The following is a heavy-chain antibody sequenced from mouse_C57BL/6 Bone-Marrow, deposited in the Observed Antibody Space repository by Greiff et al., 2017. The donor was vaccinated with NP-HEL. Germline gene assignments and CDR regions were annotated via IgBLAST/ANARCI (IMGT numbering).Heavy chain of an antibody. V-gene: IGHV1-69*01. Sequence: VQLQQSGAELVMPGASVKLSCKASGYTFTSYWMHWVKQRPGQGLEWIGEIDPSDSDTNYNQKFKGKSTLTVDKSSSTAYMQLSRLTSGDSAVDYGATIIYRSGGSNDYWGQGTTLTVSS. CDR3: ATIIYRSGGSNDY. J-gene: IGHJ2*01. CDR2: IDPSDSDT. D-gene: IGHD1-1*02. CDR1: GYTFTSYW.